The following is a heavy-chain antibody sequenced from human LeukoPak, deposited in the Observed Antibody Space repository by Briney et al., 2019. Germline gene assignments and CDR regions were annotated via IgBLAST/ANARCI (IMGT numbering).Heavy chain of an antibody. CDR3: ARDPFSGFNYGHDY. Sequence: ASVKVSCKASGYTFTSYYMHWVRQAPGQGLEWMGIINPSGGSTSYAQKLQGRVTMTTDTSTSTAYMELRSLRSDDTAVYYCARDPFSGFNYGHDYWGQGTLVTVSS. CDR1: GYTFTSYY. J-gene: IGHJ4*02. CDR2: INPSGGST. V-gene: IGHV1-46*01. D-gene: IGHD5-18*01.